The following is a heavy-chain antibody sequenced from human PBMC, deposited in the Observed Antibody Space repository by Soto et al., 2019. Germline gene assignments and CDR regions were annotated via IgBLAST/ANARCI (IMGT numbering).Heavy chain of an antibody. D-gene: IGHD5-12*01. V-gene: IGHV1-69*02. CDR1: GGTFSSYT. Sequence: SVKVSCKASGGTFSSYTISWVRQAPGQGLEWMGRIIPILGIANYAQKFQGRVTITADKSTSTAYMELSSLRSEDTAVYYCAKIYSGSDAFDLWGQGTMVTVSS. CDR3: AKIYSGSDAFDL. CDR2: IIPILGIA. J-gene: IGHJ3*01.